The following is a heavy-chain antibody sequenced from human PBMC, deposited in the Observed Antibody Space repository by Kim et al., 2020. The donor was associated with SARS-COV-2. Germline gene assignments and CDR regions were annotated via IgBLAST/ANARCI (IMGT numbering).Heavy chain of an antibody. CDR3: AKGRSLVVFATIDY. J-gene: IGHJ4*02. V-gene: IGHV3-9*01. Sequence: ADSVTGRYTFSGCNAKNVLYLQMNSLRAEDTALYYCAKGRSLVVFATIDYWGQGTLVTVSS. D-gene: IGHD2-15*01.